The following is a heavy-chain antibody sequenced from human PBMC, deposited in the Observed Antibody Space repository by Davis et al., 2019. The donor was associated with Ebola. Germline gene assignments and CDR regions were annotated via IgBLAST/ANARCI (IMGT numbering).Heavy chain of an antibody. D-gene: IGHD3-3*01. CDR2: IYYSGST. Sequence: GSLRLSCTVSGGSISSYYWSWIRQPPGKGLEWIGYIYYSGSTNYNPSLKSRVTISVDTSKNQFSLKLSSVTAADTAVYYCARESTIFGSGLGWFDPWGQGTLVTVSS. CDR1: GGSISSYY. V-gene: IGHV4-59*08. CDR3: ARESTIFGSGLGWFDP. J-gene: IGHJ5*02.